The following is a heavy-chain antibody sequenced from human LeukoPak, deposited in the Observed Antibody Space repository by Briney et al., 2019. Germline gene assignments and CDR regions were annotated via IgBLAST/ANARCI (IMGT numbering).Heavy chain of an antibody. Sequence: SETLSLTCTVSGGSISSYYWSWIRQPAGKGLEWIGRIYTSGSTNYNPSLKSRVTMSVDTSKNQFSLKLSSVTAADTAVYYCAREAYCGGDCPKEGVDAFDIWGQGTMVTVSS. J-gene: IGHJ3*02. CDR1: GGSISSYY. CDR2: IYTSGST. V-gene: IGHV4-4*07. D-gene: IGHD2-21*01. CDR3: AREAYCGGDCPKEGVDAFDI.